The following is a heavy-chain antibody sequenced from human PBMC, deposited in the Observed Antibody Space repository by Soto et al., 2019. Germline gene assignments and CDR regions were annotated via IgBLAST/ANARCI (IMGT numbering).Heavy chain of an antibody. V-gene: IGHV1-58*01. Sequence: GASVRVSRKASGFTCTSSAVHRVRQARGQRLEWIGWIVVGSGNTNYAQKFQERVTITRDMSTSTAYMELSSLRSEDTAVYYCAADRDYGDYYFDYWGQGTLVTVSS. CDR2: IVVGSGNT. CDR1: GFTCTSSA. D-gene: IGHD4-17*01. CDR3: AADRDYGDYYFDY. J-gene: IGHJ4*02.